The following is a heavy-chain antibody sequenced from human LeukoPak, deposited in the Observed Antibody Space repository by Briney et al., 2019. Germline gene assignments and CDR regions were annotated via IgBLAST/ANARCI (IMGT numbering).Heavy chain of an antibody. Sequence: PGGSLRLSCAASGFTFSSYWMSWVRQAPGKGLEWVANIHQDGSEKYYVDSVKGRFTISRDNAKNSLYLQMNSLRAEDTAVYYCARASVTMARGVIHDYWGQGTLVTVSS. J-gene: IGHJ4*02. CDR1: GFTFSSYW. V-gene: IGHV3-7*04. D-gene: IGHD3-10*01. CDR2: IHQDGSEK. CDR3: ARASVTMARGVIHDY.